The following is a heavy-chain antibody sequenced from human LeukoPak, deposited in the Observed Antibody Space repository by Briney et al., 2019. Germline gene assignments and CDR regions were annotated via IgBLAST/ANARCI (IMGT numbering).Heavy chain of an antibody. CDR2: IYHSGST. CDR3: ARWTGLQGWFDP. J-gene: IGHJ5*02. D-gene: IGHD4-11*01. Sequence: SETLSLTCTVSGYSISSGGYYWSWIRQPPGKGLEWIGYIYHSGSTYYNPSLKSRVTISVDRSKNQFSLKLSSVTAADTAVYYCARWTGLQGWFDPWGQGTLVTVSS. CDR1: GYSISSGGYY. V-gene: IGHV4-30-2*01.